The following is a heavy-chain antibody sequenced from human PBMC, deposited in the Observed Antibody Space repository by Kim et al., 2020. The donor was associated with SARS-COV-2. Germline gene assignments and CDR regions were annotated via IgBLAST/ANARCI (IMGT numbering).Heavy chain of an antibody. CDR2: INPSGGST. Sequence: ASVKVSCKASGYTFTTYYMHWVRQAPGQGLEWMGIINPSGGSTNYAQKFQGRVTMTRDTSTSTVYMELSSLRSEDTAVYYCARDPTVTVVVPAAMSDYYYGMDVWGPGTTVTFSS. CDR3: ARDPTVTVVVPAAMSDYYYGMDV. V-gene: IGHV1-46*01. J-gene: IGHJ6*02. D-gene: IGHD2-2*01. CDR1: GYTFTTYY.